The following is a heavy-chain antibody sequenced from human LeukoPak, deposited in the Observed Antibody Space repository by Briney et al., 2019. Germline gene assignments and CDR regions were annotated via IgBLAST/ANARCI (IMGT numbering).Heavy chain of an antibody. CDR3: AGPRVFHGFDI. Sequence: PGGSLRLSCAASGFTFSGYWMSWVRQAPGKGLEWVANIKQDGSDKNYVGSVKGRFTISRDNAKNSLYLQMNSLRAEDTAVYYCAGPRVFHGFDIWGQGTMVTVSS. V-gene: IGHV3-7*01. D-gene: IGHD2-21*01. J-gene: IGHJ3*02. CDR2: IKQDGSDK. CDR1: GFTFSGYW.